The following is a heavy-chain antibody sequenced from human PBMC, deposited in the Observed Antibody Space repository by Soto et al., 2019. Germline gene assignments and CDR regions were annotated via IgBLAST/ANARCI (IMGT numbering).Heavy chain of an antibody. CDR1: GFIFNNYA. V-gene: IGHV3-23*01. CDR3: AKVPLRPYYVVY. CDR2: ISASGVIT. D-gene: IGHD4-17*01. Sequence: VQLLDSGGGLAQPGGSLRVSCAASGFIFNNYAMNWVRQAPGEGLQWVAGISASGVITYYADSVKGRFIISRDNSKNTPFLQMNSPRAEDTAIYYRAKVPLRPYYVVYWGLGTLVTVSS. J-gene: IGHJ4*02.